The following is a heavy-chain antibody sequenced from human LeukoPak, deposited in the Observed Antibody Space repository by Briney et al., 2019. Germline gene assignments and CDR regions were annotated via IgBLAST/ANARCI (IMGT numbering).Heavy chain of an antibody. D-gene: IGHD3-10*01. Sequence: GGSLRLSCAASGFTFGSYSMSWVRQAPGKGLEWVSSISTSSTHLLYADSAKGRFTISRDNAKNLLFLQLKSLRDEDTGVYFCSRDVDGSGDYGFDYWGQGALVTVSS. CDR3: SRDVDGSGDYGFDY. CDR2: ISTSSTHL. V-gene: IGHV3-21*06. J-gene: IGHJ4*02. CDR1: GFTFGSYS.